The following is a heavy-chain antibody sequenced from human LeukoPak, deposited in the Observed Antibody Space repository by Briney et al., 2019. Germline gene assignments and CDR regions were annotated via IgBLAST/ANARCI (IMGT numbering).Heavy chain of an antibody. D-gene: IGHD3-22*01. CDR3: ARYYDSSGNFDY. CDR2: IYYSGST. Sequence: KPSETLSLTCSVAGGSISSGGYYWSWIRQHPGKGLEWIGYIYYSGSTCYNPSLKSRVTISVDTSKNQFSLRLSSVTAADTAVYYCARYYDSSGNFDYWGQGTLVTVSS. CDR1: GGSISSGGYY. J-gene: IGHJ4*02. V-gene: IGHV4-31*03.